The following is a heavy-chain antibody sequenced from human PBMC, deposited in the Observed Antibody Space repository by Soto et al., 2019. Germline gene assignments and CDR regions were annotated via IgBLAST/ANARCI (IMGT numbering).Heavy chain of an antibody. V-gene: IGHV3-23*01. J-gene: IGHJ3*02. D-gene: IGHD3-3*01. CDR1: GFTFSSYA. CDR2: ISGSGGST. CDR3: AKDLFATYYDFWSGPLVTDI. Sequence: GGSLRLSCAASGFTFSSYAMSWVRQAPGKGLEWVSAISGSGGSTYYADSVRGRFTISRDNSKNTLYLQMNSLRAEDTAVYYCAKDLFATYYDFWSGPLVTDIWGQGTMVTVSS.